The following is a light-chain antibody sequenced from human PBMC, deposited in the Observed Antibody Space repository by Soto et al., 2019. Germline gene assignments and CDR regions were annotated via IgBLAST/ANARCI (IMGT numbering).Light chain of an antibody. CDR1: QSVSSN. CDR3: QQCNNWPRT. V-gene: IGKV3-15*01. CDR2: GAS. Sequence: EIVMTQSPATLSVSPGERATLSCRASQSVSSNLAWYQQKPGQAPRLLIYGASTRATGIPARFSGSGSGTEFTHTISSLQSEDFAVYYCQQCNNWPRTFGQGTKVDIK. J-gene: IGKJ1*01.